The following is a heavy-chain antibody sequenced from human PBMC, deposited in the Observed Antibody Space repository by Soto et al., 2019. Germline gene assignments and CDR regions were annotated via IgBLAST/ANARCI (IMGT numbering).Heavy chain of an antibody. D-gene: IGHD5-18*01. Sequence: QVQLVESGGGVVQPGRSLRLSCAASGFTFRSYDMHWVRQAPGKGLEWVAIIWYDGSNKYHIDSVKGRFTISRDNSKKTMYLQMNSLRAEDTAVYFCARGRDTLDYWGQGTLVTVSS. V-gene: IGHV3-33*01. CDR2: IWYDGSNK. CDR3: ARGRDTLDY. J-gene: IGHJ4*02. CDR1: GFTFRSYD.